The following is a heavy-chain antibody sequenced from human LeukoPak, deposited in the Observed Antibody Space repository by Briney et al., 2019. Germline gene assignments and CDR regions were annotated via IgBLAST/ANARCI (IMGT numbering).Heavy chain of an antibody. CDR2: ISSSSSTI. D-gene: IGHD5-12*01. CDR1: GFTFSSYS. V-gene: IGHV3-48*01. CDR3: AGGATIPY. Sequence: GGSLRLSCAASGFTFSSYSMNWVRQAPGKGLEWVSYISSSSSTIYCADSVKGRFTISRGNAKNSLYLQMNSLRAEDTAVYYCAGGATIPYWGQGTLVTVSS. J-gene: IGHJ4*02.